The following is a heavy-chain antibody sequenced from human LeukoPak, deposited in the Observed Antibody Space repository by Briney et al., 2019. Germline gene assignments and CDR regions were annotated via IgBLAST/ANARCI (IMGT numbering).Heavy chain of an antibody. D-gene: IGHD3-10*01. CDR3: ARDKLGLWFGELSYYYHGMDV. J-gene: IGHJ6*02. Sequence: PSETLSLTCTVSGGSFSSGDFYWSWIRQPPGKDLEWIGYIYYSGSTYYNPSLKSRVTISVDTSKNQFSLKLSSVTAADTAVYYCARDKLGLWFGELSYYYHGMDVWGQGTTVTVSS. CDR2: IYYSGST. CDR1: GGSFSSGDFY. V-gene: IGHV4-30-4*01.